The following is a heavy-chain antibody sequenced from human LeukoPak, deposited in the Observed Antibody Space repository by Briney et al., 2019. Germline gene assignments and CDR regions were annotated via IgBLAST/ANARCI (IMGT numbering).Heavy chain of an antibody. CDR2: IIPIFGTA. CDR1: GGTFSSYA. V-gene: IGHV1-69*06. D-gene: IGHD6-19*01. J-gene: IGHJ4*02. CDR3: ARQISSGWDYYFDY. Sequence: ASVKVSCKASGGTFSSYAISWVRQAPGQGLEWMGGIIPIFGTANYAQKFQGRVTITADKSTSTAYMELRSLRSDDTAVYYCARQISSGWDYYFDYWGQGTLVTVSS.